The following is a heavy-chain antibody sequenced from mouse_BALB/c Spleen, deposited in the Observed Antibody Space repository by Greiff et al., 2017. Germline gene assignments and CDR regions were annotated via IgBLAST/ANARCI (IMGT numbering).Heavy chain of an antibody. J-gene: IGHJ4*01. CDR2: INSNGGST. D-gene: IGHD1-1*01. Sequence: EVMLVESGGGLVQPGGSLKLSCAASGFTFSSYGMSWVRQTPDKRLELVATINSNGGSTYYPDSVKGRFTISRDNAKNTLYLQMSSLKSEDTAMYYCARDPSYYYGSSNYAMDYWGQGTSVTVSS. CDR1: GFTFSSYG. V-gene: IGHV5-6-3*01. CDR3: ARDPSYYYGSSNYAMDY.